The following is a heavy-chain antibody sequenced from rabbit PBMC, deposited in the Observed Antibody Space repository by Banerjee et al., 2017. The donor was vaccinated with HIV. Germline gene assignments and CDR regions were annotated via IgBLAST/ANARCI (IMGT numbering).Heavy chain of an antibody. Sequence: QEQLEESGGGLVKPGGTLTLTCTASGFTLSSYWMCWVRQAPGKGLEWIACIYAGSSSSTHYASWAKGRFTISKTSSTTVTLQMTSLTAADTATYFCARGPGYGGNYYFNFWGQGTLVTVS. V-gene: IGHV1S45*01. J-gene: IGHJ4*01. CDR1: GFTLSSYW. D-gene: IGHD4-2*01. CDR2: IYAGSSSST. CDR3: ARGPGYGGNYYFNF.